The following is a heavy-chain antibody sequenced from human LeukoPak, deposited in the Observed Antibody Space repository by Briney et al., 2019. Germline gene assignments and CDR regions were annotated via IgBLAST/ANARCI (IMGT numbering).Heavy chain of an antibody. J-gene: IGHJ3*02. CDR3: ARGVVTSAFDI. CDR1: GGSISSGSYY. Sequence: PSETLSLTCTVSGGSISSGSYYWSWIRQPAGKGLEWIGRICTSGSTNYNPSLKSRITISVDTSKNQFSLKLSSVTAADTAVYYCARGVVTSAFDIWGQGTMVTVSS. CDR2: ICTSGST. D-gene: IGHD3-22*01. V-gene: IGHV4-61*02.